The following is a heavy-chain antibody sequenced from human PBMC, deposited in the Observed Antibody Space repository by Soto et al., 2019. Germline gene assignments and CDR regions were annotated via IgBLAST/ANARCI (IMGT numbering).Heavy chain of an antibody. CDR2: INAGNGNT. CDR1: GYTFTSYA. Sequence: ASVKVSCKASGYTFTSYAMHWVRQAPGQRLEWMGWINAGNGNTKYSQKFQGRLTITKDTSKNQVVLTMTNMDSVDTATYYCAYCGYYSSSWFPDYWGQGTLVTVSS. V-gene: IGHV1-3*01. D-gene: IGHD6-13*01. J-gene: IGHJ4*02. CDR3: AYCGYYSSSWFPDY.